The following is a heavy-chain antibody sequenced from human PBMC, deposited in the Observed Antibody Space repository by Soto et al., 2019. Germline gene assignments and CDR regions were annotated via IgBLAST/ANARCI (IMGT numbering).Heavy chain of an antibody. V-gene: IGHV4-31*03. CDR1: GGSISSGGYY. D-gene: IGHD3-10*01. Sequence: SETLSLTCTVSGGSISSGGYYWSWIRQHPGKGLEWIGYIYYSGSTYYNPSLKSRVTISVDTSKNQFSLKLSSVTAADTAVYYCASMVRGFTTKYYYYYRDVWGKGTTVTVSS. CDR3: ASMVRGFTTKYYYYYRDV. J-gene: IGHJ6*03. CDR2: IYYSGST.